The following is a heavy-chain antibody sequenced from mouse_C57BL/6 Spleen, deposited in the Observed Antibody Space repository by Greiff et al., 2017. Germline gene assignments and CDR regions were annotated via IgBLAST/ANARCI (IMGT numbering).Heavy chain of an antibody. CDR2: IYPGDGDT. Sequence: QVHVKQSGAELVKPGASVKISCKASGYAFSSYWMNWVKQRPGKGLEWIGQIYPGDGDTNYNGKFKGKATLTADKSSSTAYMQLSSLTSEDSAVYFCAREDYYGSSSAWLAYWGQGTLVTVSA. CDR3: AREDYYGSSSAWLAY. CDR1: GYAFSSYW. J-gene: IGHJ3*01. V-gene: IGHV1-80*01. D-gene: IGHD1-1*01.